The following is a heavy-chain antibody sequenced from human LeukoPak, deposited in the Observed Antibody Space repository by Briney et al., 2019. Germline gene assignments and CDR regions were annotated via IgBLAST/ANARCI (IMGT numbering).Heavy chain of an antibody. V-gene: IGHV4-59*08. CDR1: GGSISSYY. D-gene: IGHD3-22*01. CDR2: IYYSGST. CDR3: ARNRRSGYFDFDY. J-gene: IGHJ4*02. Sequence: PSETLSLTCTVSGGSISSYYWSWIRQPPGKGLEWIGYIYYSGSTNYNPSLKSRVTISVDTSKNQFSLELSSVTAADTAVYYCARNRRSGYFDFDYWGQGTLVTVSS.